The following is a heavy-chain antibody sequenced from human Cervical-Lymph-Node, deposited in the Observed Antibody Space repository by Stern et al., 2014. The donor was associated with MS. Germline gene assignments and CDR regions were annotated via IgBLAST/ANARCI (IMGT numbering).Heavy chain of an antibody. CDR3: AGSGTYYPDY. J-gene: IGHJ4*02. CDR1: GGSISSYY. D-gene: IGHD3-3*01. Sequence: QVQLVQSGPGLVKPSETLSLTCSVSGGSISSYYWNWIRQPPGKGLEWIANVHYSGTTNYNPSLKSRVTILLDTSMNKISLKLTSVPAADTAVYYCAGSGTYYPDYWGQGILVPVSS. CDR2: VHYSGTT. V-gene: IGHV4-59*08.